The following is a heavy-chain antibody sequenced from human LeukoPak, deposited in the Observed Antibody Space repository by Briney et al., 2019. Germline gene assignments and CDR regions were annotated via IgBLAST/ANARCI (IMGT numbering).Heavy chain of an antibody. Sequence: GASVKVSCKASGYTFTSYGISWVRQAPGQGLEWMGWVSTYNGNTKYAQNLQGRVTTTTDTSTSTAYMELRSLRSDDTAIYYCARQSTGSYYSPIDYWGQGTLVTVSS. CDR3: ARQSTGSYYSPIDY. CDR2: VSTYNGNT. CDR1: GYTFTSYG. J-gene: IGHJ4*02. V-gene: IGHV1-18*01. D-gene: IGHD1-26*01.